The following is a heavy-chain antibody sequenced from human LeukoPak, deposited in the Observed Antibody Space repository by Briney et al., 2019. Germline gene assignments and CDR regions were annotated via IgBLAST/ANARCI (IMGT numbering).Heavy chain of an antibody. V-gene: IGHV3-53*01. Sequence: GGSLRLSCAASGFTVGNNYMNWVRQAPGKGLEWLSLIYSGVSTNYADSVTGRFTISRDNSKNTLYLHMNNVRAEDTAVYYCARDGAAAASGTWAWGQGTLVTVSS. CDR3: ARDGAAAASGTWA. J-gene: IGHJ5*02. D-gene: IGHD6-13*01. CDR2: IYSGVST. CDR1: GFTVGNNY.